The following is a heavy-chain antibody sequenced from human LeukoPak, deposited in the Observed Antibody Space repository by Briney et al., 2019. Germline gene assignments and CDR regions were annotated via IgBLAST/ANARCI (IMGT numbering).Heavy chain of an antibody. CDR3: ARSVGIAVPEDAFNV. V-gene: IGHV4-39*01. J-gene: IGHJ3*01. CDR2: IYYSGST. Sequence: SETLSLTCTVSGGSISSSSYYWGWIRQPPGKGLEWIGVIYYSGSTYYNPPLKSRVTIVVDTSRNKFSLKLSSVIAADTAVYYCARSVGIAVPEDAFNVWGQGTMVTVSS. D-gene: IGHD6-19*01. CDR1: GGSISSSSYY.